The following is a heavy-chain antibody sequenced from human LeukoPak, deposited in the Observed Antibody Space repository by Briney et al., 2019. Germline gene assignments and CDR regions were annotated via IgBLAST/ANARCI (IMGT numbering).Heavy chain of an antibody. CDR2: INPKSGTT. Sequence: ASVKVSCKASGYTFISYDINWVRQATGQGLEWMGWINPKSGTTGSAQKFQGRVTITADESTSTAYMELSSLRSEDTAVYYCARWGPDSSGYYQHFDYWGQGTLVTVSS. J-gene: IGHJ4*02. CDR3: ARWGPDSSGYYQHFDY. CDR1: GYTFISYD. V-gene: IGHV1-8*01. D-gene: IGHD3-22*01.